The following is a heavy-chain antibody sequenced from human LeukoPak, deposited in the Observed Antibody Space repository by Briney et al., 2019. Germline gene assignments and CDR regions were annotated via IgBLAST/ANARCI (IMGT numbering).Heavy chain of an antibody. J-gene: IGHJ3*02. CDR2: ISGSGGST. CDR1: GFTFSSYA. Sequence: GGSLRLSCAASGFTFSSYAMICVRQAPGKGLEWVSAISGSGGSTYYAGSGKGRFTISRDNSKNTLYLQMNSLRAEDTAVYYCAKDVAPNVEMATVDAFDIWGQGTMVTVSS. D-gene: IGHD5-24*01. V-gene: IGHV3-23*01. CDR3: AKDVAPNVEMATVDAFDI.